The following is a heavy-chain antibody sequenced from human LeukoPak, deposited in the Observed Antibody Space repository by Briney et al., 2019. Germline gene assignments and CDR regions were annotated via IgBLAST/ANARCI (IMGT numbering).Heavy chain of an antibody. CDR3: AKKTSYCAGDCYPYYFDY. D-gene: IGHD2-21*02. V-gene: IGHV3-23*01. J-gene: IGHJ4*01. CDR2: IAGSSDST. CDR1: GFTFSSYT. Sequence: PGGSLRLSCAASGFTFSSYTMTWVRQAPGKGLEWVSGIAGSSDSTYYADSVKGRFTVSRDNSRNTLFLQMYSLRAEDTAVYYCAKKTSYCAGDCYPYYFDYWGHGTLVTVSS.